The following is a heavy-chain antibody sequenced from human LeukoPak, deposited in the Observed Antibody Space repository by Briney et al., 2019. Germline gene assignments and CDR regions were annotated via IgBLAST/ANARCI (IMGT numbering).Heavy chain of an antibody. D-gene: IGHD6-13*01. Sequence: ASVKVSCKASGYTFTSYAMNWVRQAPGQGLEWMGWINTKTGNPTYAQGFTGRFVFSLDTSVSTAYLQISSLKAEDTAVYYCARVTAGYSSSWYFQHWGQGTLVTVSS. V-gene: IGHV7-4-1*02. CDR1: GYTFTSYA. CDR2: INTKTGNP. CDR3: ARVTAGYSSSWYFQH. J-gene: IGHJ1*01.